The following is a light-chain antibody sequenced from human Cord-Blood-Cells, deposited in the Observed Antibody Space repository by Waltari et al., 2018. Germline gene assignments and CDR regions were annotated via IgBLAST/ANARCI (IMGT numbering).Light chain of an antibody. CDR2: DVS. CDR1: SSDVGGFNY. Sequence: HSALTQPASVSGSPGQSITISCPGTSSDVGGFNYVPWYQQHPGKPPKLMIYDVSKRPSGVSNRFSGSKSGNTASLPISGLQAEDEADYYCSSYTSSSTLVFGGGTKLTVL. CDR3: SSYTSSSTLV. V-gene: IGLV2-14*01. J-gene: IGLJ2*01.